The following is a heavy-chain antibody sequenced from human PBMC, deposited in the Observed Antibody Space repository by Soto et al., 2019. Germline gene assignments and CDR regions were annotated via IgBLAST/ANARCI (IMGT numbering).Heavy chain of an antibody. CDR1: GCSISSYY. CDR3: ARRWGRTFAY. Sequence: SETLSLTCTVSGCSISSYYWSWIRQPPGKGLEWIGYIYYSGSTNYNPSLKSRVTISVDTSKNQFSLKLSSVTAADTAVYYCARRWGRTFAYWGQGTLVTVSS. D-gene: IGHD7-27*01. V-gene: IGHV4-59*08. CDR2: IYYSGST. J-gene: IGHJ4*02.